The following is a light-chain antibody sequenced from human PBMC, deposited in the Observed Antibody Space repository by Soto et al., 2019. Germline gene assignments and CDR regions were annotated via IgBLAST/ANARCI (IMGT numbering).Light chain of an antibody. CDR3: LQDYNYPRT. V-gene: IGKV1-6*01. Sequence: AIQMTQSPSSLSASIGDRVTITCRASQGIRNDLGWYQDKPGKAPKLLIYAASSLQAGVPSRFSGSVSGTDFTLTITSLQPEDFATYYCLQDYNYPRTFGQGTKVEIK. CDR1: QGIRND. J-gene: IGKJ1*01. CDR2: AAS.